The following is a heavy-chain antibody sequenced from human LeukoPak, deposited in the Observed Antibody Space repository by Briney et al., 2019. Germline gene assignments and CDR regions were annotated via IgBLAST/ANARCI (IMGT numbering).Heavy chain of an antibody. J-gene: IGHJ5*02. V-gene: IGHV3-23*01. CDR3: AKDQDSSWYINWFDP. D-gene: IGHD6-13*01. CDR1: GFAFSNYA. Sequence: PGGSLRLSCTTSGFAFSNYAMNWVRQAPGKGPEWVSGISGFNTYYADSVKGRFTISRDNSKNTLYLQMNSLRAEDTAVYYCAKDQDSSWYINWFDPWGQGTPVTVSS. CDR2: ISGFNT.